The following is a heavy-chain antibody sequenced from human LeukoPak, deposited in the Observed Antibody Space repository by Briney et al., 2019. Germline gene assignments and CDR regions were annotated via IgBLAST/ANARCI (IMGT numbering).Heavy chain of an antibody. CDR2: MNPNSGNT. V-gene: IGHV1-8*01. CDR1: GYTFTSYD. Sequence: GASVKVSCKASGYTFTSYDINWVRQATGQGLEWMGWMNPNSGNTGYAQKFQGRVTMTRNTSISTAYMELSSLRSEDTAVYYCARRITMVRGVIPLYYFDYWGQGTLVTVSS. J-gene: IGHJ4*02. CDR3: ARRITMVRGVIPLYYFDY. D-gene: IGHD3-10*01.